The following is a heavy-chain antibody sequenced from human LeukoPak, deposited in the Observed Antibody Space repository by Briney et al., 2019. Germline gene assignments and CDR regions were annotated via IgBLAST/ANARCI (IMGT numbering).Heavy chain of an antibody. CDR2: ISSRGNTI. D-gene: IGHD3-16*01. CDR3: ARETWGQISA. CDR1: GFTFSDYY. Sequence: GGTLRLSCAASGFTFSDYYMSWIRQAPGKGLEWISYISSRGNTIYYADSVKGRFTISRDNAQNSLYLQMNSLRAEDTAVYYCARETWGQISAWGQGTLVTVSS. J-gene: IGHJ5*02. V-gene: IGHV3-11*04.